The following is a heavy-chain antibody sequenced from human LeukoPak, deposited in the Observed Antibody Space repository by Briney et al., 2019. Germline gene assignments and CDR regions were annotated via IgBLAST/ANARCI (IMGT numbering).Heavy chain of an antibody. CDR3: ARDVRPDY. CDR2: IKEDGTEK. CDR1: GFTFSSYW. J-gene: IGHJ4*02. D-gene: IGHD6-6*01. V-gene: IGHV3-7*04. Sequence: GGSLRLSCAASGFTFSSYWMSWVRQAPGEGLEWVANIKEDGTEKYYMDSVKGRFSISRDNAKNSLYLQMNALRAEDTAVYYCARDVRPDYWGQGTLVTVST.